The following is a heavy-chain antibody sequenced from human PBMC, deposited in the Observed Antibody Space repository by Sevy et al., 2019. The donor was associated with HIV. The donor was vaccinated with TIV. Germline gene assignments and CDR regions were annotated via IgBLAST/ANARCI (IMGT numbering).Heavy chain of an antibody. CDR2: ITHSGNT. V-gene: IGHV4-34*01. J-gene: IGHJ4*02. Sequence: SETLSLTCAVYGGSFSGYYGSWIRQPPGQGLEWIGEITHSGNTNYNPSLKSRVTISIDTSKNQFSLKRSSVTAADTAVFYCARGRDRDYLWGSYRPTYFDSWGQGALVTVSS. D-gene: IGHD3-16*02. CDR1: GGSFSGYY. CDR3: ARGRDRDYLWGSYRPTYFDS.